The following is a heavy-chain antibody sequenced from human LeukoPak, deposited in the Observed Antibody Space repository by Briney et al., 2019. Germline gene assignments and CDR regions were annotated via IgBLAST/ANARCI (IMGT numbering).Heavy chain of an antibody. D-gene: IGHD2-2*01. CDR1: GFTSSSYA. Sequence: GGSLRLSCAASGFTSSSYAMSSVRPAPGKGLEWVSAISASVGTTYYADSVKGRFTISRDNSKNTLYLQTSSLRAEDTAVYYCAKEPREYCSSTSCPNWIDPWGQGTLVTVSS. CDR2: ISASVGTT. V-gene: IGHV3-23*01. CDR3: AKEPREYCSSTSCPNWIDP. J-gene: IGHJ5*02.